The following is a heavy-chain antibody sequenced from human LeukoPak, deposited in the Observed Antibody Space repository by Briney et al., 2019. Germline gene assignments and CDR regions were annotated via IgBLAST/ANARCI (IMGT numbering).Heavy chain of an antibody. Sequence: PSETLSLTCTVSGGSISSYYWSWIRQPPGKGLEWIGYIYYSGSTNYNPSLKSRVTISVDTSKNQFSLKLSSVTAADTAVYYCARARYYYGSGISYYFDYWGQGTLVTVSS. CDR1: GGSISSYY. CDR2: IYYSGST. V-gene: IGHV4-59*01. D-gene: IGHD3-10*01. J-gene: IGHJ4*02. CDR3: ARARYYYGSGISYYFDY.